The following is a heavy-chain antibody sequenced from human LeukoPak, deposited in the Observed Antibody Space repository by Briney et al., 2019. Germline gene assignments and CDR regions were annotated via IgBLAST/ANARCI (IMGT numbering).Heavy chain of an antibody. V-gene: IGHV5-51*01. CDR2: IYPADSDT. CDR1: GYSFTSYW. J-gene: IGHJ4*02. Sequence: GESLKISCKGSGYSFTSYWVAWVRQMPGKGLECMGIIYPADSDTRYSPSFQGQVTISADKSISTAYLQWSSLKASDTAMYYCARHVSVAGADYWGQGTLVTVSS. D-gene: IGHD6-19*01. CDR3: ARHVSVAGADY.